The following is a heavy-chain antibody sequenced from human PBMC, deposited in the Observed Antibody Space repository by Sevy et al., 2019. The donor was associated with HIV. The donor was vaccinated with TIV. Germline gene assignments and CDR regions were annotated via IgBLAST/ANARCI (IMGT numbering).Heavy chain of an antibody. Sequence: SETLSLTCTVSGGSIGRNSYDWGWIRQSPGKGLEWIGSIYFSGSTNYATSLKSRVSISVDSSKNQVSLKMRSVTATDTAVYYCARHGGRVDRGFDFWGQGTLVTVSS. CDR1: GGSIGRNSYD. J-gene: IGHJ4*02. CDR2: IYFSGST. CDR3: ARHGGRVDRGFDF. D-gene: IGHD3-10*01. V-gene: IGHV4-39*01.